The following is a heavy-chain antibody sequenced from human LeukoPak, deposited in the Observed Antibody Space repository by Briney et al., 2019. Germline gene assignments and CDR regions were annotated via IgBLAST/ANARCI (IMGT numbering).Heavy chain of an antibody. CDR3: ARHGVGSSTVDY. V-gene: IGHV4-39*01. CDR2: IYYSGST. CDR1: GGSISSSSYY. J-gene: IGHJ4*02. Sequence: SETLSLTCTVSGGSISSSSYYWGWIRQPPGKGLEWIRSIYYSGSTYYNPSLKSRVTISVDTSKNQFSLKLSSVTAADTAVYYCARHGVGSSTVDYWGQGTLVTVSS. D-gene: IGHD2-2*01.